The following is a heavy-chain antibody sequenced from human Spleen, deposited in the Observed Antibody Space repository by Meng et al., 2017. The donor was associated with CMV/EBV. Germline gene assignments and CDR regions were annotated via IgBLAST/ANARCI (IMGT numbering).Heavy chain of an antibody. CDR2: ISGSGGST. CDR3: AKEGQSSGRVYYGMDV. V-gene: IGHV3-23*01. J-gene: IGHJ6*02. D-gene: IGHD1-26*01. Sequence: GGSLRLSCAASGFTFSSYAMSWVRQAPGKGLEWVSAISGSGGSTYYADSVKGRFTISRDNSKNTLYLQMNSLRAEDTAVYYYAKEGQSSGRVYYGMDVWGQGTTVTVSS. CDR1: GFTFSSYA.